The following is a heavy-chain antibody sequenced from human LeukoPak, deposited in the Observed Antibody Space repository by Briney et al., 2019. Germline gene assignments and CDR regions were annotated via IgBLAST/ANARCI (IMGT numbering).Heavy chain of an antibody. CDR1: GFTYDEYG. CDR2: ISLNGGSS. CDR3: AKDRSTVVVSYYFDY. Sequence: PGGSLRLSCAVSGFTYDEYGMSWVRQAPGKGLEWVSGISLNGGSSGYADSVKGRFTISRDNSKNTLYLQMNSLKAEDTAVYFCAKDRSTVVVSYYFDYWGQGTLVTVSS. J-gene: IGHJ4*02. V-gene: IGHV3-20*04. D-gene: IGHD3-22*01.